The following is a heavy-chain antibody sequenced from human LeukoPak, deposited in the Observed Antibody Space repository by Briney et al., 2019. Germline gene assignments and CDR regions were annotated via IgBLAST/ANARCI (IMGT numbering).Heavy chain of an antibody. CDR3: ARDTPGDAFDI. D-gene: IGHD2-15*01. Sequence: SQTLSLTCTVSGGSISSGDYYWSWIRQPPGKGLEWIGYIYYSGSTYYNPSLKSRVTISVDTSKNQFSLKLSSVTAADTAVYCCARDTPGDAFDIWGQGTMVTVSS. CDR2: IYYSGST. J-gene: IGHJ3*02. V-gene: IGHV4-30-4*08. CDR1: GGSISSGDYY.